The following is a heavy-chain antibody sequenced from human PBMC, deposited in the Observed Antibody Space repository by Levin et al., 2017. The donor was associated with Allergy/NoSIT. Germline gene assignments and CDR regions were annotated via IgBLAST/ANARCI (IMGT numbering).Heavy chain of an antibody. CDR3: ARRDFDCSGGSCPDY. CDR2: IYYSGST. CDR1: GGSISSSSYY. D-gene: IGHD2-15*01. V-gene: IGHV4-39*01. J-gene: IGHJ4*02. Sequence: PSETLSLTCTVSGGSISSSSYYWGWIRQPPGKGLEWIGSIYYSGSTYYNPSLKSRVTISVDTSKNQFSLKLSSVTAADTAVYYCARRDFDCSGGSCPDYWGQGTLVTVSS.